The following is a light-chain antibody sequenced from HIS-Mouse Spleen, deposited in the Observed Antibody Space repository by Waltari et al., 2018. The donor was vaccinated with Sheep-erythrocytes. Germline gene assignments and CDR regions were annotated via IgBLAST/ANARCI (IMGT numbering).Light chain of an antibody. V-gene: IGLV2-11*01. CDR1: RSHVGGYNY. CDR2: DVS. CDR3: CSYAGSVV. Sequence: QSALTQPRSVSGSPGQSVTIPCPGPRSHVGGYNYVSWYQQHPGKAPKLMIYDVSKRPSGVPDRFSGSKSGNTASLTISGLQAEDEADYYCCSYAGSVVFGGGTKLTVL. J-gene: IGLJ2*01.